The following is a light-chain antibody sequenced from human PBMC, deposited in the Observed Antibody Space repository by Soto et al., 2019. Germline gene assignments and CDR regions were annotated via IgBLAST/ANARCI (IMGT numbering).Light chain of an antibody. CDR3: SSYTTSYFYV. CDR2: EVS. V-gene: IGLV2-14*01. Sequence: QSALTQPASVSGSPGQSITISCTGTSSDVGAYNYVSWYQHYPGKAPKLMIYEVSNRPSGVSNRFSGSKSGNTASLTISGLQAEDEADYYCSSYTTSYFYVFGPGTKVTVL. CDR1: SSDVGAYNY. J-gene: IGLJ1*01.